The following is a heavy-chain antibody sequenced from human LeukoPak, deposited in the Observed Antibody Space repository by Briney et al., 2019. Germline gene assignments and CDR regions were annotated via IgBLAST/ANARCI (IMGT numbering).Heavy chain of an antibody. Sequence: SETLSLTCAVYGGSFSGYYWSWIRQPPGKGLEWIGYIYYSGSTNYNPSLKSRVTISVDTSKNQFSLKLSSVTAADTAVYYCARDVGEVDAFDIWGQGTMVTVSS. CDR1: GGSFSGYY. J-gene: IGHJ3*02. V-gene: IGHV4-59*01. CDR2: IYYSGST. CDR3: ARDVGEVDAFDI.